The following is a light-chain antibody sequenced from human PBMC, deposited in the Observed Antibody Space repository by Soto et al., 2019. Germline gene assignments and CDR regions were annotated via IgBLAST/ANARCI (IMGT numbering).Light chain of an antibody. CDR1: SRDVGGYNY. CDR3: SSYTSAYTPV. Sequence: QSLLTQPASVSGSPGQSITISCTGTSRDVGGYNYVSWYQQHPGKAPKLIIYEVYHRPSGVSNRFSGSKLDNTASLTISGLQPEDGLHYFCSSYTSAYTPVFGSGTKVTVL. CDR2: EVY. J-gene: IGLJ1*01. V-gene: IGLV2-14*01.